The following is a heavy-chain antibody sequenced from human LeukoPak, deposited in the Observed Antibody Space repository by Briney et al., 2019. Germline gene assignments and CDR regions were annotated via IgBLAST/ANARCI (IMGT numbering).Heavy chain of an antibody. CDR2: ISSSSTNT. D-gene: IGHD6-19*01. Sequence: QSGGSLRLSCPASGFTFRSYAMSWVRQAPGKRLEWVSAISSSSTNTYYADSVKGRFTISRDNSKNTLYLQMNSLKAEDTAVYYCAKPSSGYGSFDYWGQGTLVTVSS. CDR3: AKPSSGYGSFDY. CDR1: GFTFRSYA. J-gene: IGHJ4*02. V-gene: IGHV3-23*01.